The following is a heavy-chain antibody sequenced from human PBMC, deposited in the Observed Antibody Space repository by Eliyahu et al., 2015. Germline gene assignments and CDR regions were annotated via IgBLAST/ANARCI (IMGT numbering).Heavy chain of an antibody. Sequence: QVQLVQSGAEVKKPGASVKVSCKASGYTFTXYYMHWVRQAPGQGLEWMGRINPNSGGTNYAQKFQGRVTMTRDTSISTAYMELSRLRSDDTAVYYCARGLESSSAGHYFDYWGQGTLVTVSS. CDR2: INPNSGGT. V-gene: IGHV1-2*06. CDR1: GYTFTXYY. CDR3: ARGLESSSAGHYFDY. D-gene: IGHD6-6*01. J-gene: IGHJ4*02.